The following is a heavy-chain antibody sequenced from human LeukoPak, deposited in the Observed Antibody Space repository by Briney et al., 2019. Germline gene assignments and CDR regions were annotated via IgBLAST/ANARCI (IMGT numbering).Heavy chain of an antibody. CDR1: GGTFSSYA. D-gene: IGHD6-6*01. CDR3: ARVTPSSSWWEVDY. CDR2: IIPIFGTA. V-gene: IGHV1-69*13. J-gene: IGHJ4*02. Sequence: ASVKVSCKSSGGTFSSYAISWVRQAPGQGLEWMGGIIPIFGTANYAQKFQGRVTITGDESTSTAYMELSSLRSEDTAVYYCARVTPSSSWWEVDYWGQGTLVTVSS.